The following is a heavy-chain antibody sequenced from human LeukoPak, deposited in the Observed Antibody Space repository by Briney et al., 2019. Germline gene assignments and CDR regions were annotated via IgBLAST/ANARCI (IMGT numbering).Heavy chain of an antibody. J-gene: IGHJ4*02. CDR3: ARRDGSGYGINY. Sequence: ASVKVSCKASGYTFTSYDINWVRQATGQGLEWMGWMSPNSGNTGYAQKFQGRVTMTRNTSITTAYMELSSLKSEDTAMYYCARRDGSGYGINYWGQGTLVTVSS. D-gene: IGHD6-19*01. CDR1: GYTFTSYD. V-gene: IGHV1-8*01. CDR2: MSPNSGNT.